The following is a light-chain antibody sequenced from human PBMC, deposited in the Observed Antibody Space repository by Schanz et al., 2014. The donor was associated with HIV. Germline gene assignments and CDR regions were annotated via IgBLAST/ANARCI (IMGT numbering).Light chain of an antibody. J-gene: IGKJ2*01. V-gene: IGKV1-5*03. CDR1: QSISNW. CDR2: QAS. Sequence: DIQMTQSPSTLSASVGDRVTITCRASQSISNWLAWYQQKPGKAPKLLIYQASLLETGVPSTFSGSGSGAEFTLTISSVQTDDIATYYCLQYDSDSYTFGQGTKLEIQ. CDR3: LQYDSDSYT.